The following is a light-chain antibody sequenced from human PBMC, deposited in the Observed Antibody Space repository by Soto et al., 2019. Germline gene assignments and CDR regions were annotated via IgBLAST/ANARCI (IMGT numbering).Light chain of an antibody. Sequence: IQMSQWPSTMSASXGDRVTIGCRASQRISKCLAGHQQKPGTAPKIXXYETSRLEGGGPSRFSGSESVTDFTRTISSLQAEDFATYYGQQFHTYPVTFGQGTRLEIK. V-gene: IGKV1-5*01. J-gene: IGKJ5*01. CDR3: QQFHTYPVT. CDR1: QRISKC. CDR2: ETS.